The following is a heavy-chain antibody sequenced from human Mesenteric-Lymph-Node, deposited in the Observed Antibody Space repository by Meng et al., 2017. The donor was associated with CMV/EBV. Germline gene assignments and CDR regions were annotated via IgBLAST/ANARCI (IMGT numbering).Heavy chain of an antibody. CDR2: IKQDGSEK. V-gene: IGHV3-7*01. CDR1: GFTFSSYW. CDR3: ARVLRGSSTWG. Sequence: GESLKISCAASGFTFSSYWMSWVRQAPGKGLEWVANIKQDGSEKYYVDSVKGRFTISRDNAKNSLYLQMNSLRAEDTAVYYCARVLRGSSTWGWGQGTLVTVSS. J-gene: IGHJ4*02. D-gene: IGHD6-13*01.